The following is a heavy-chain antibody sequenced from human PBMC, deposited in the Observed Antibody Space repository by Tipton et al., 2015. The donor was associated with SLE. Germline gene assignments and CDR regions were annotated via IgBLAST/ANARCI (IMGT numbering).Heavy chain of an antibody. D-gene: IGHD2-15*01. Sequence: TLSLTCTVSGGSISSHYWSWVRQAPGEGLEWIGYISNSETTSYNPSLKSRVTISLDTSKNQFSLKLRSVTAADTAVYYCAGAWQGYCSGGTCYVLDYWGQGTLVTVSS. V-gene: IGHV4-59*11. J-gene: IGHJ4*02. CDR1: GGSISSHY. CDR2: ISNSETT. CDR3: AGAWQGYCSGGTCYVLDY.